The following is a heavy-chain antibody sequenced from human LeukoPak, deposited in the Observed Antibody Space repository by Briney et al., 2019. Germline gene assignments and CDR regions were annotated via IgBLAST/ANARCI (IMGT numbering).Heavy chain of an antibody. CDR3: ARCGGSAWCADLDY. J-gene: IGHJ4*02. D-gene: IGHD6-19*01. V-gene: IGHV3-33*01. Sequence: GRSLRLSCAASGFTFSSYGMHWVRQAPGKGLEWVAVIWYDGSNKYYADSVKGRFTISRDNSKNTLYLQMNSLRAEDTAVYYCARCGGSAWCADLDYWGQGTLVTVSS. CDR1: GFTFSSYG. CDR2: IWYDGSNK.